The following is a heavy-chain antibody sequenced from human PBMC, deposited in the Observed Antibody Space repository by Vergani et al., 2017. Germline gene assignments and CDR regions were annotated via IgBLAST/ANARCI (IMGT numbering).Heavy chain of an antibody. J-gene: IGHJ3*02. CDR2: INPNSGGT. V-gene: IGHV1-2*02. Sequence: QVQLVQSGAEVKKPGASVKVSCKASGYTFTGYYMHWVRQAPGQGLEWMGWINPNSGGTNYAQQFQGRVTMTRDTSISTAYMELSRLRSDDTAVYYCASAAGGYYYDSARPFDIWGQGTMVTVSS. D-gene: IGHD3-22*01. CDR1: GYTFTGYY. CDR3: ASAAGGYYYDSARPFDI.